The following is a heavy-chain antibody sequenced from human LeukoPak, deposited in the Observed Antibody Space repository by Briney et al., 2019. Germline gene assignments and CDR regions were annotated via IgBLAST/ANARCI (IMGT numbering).Heavy chain of an antibody. CDR2: LYNGGGA. V-gene: IGHV3-53*01. CDR1: GFTVSSNS. J-gene: IGHJ4*02. Sequence: QPGGSPRLSCAASGFTVSSNSMTWVRQAPGKGLEWVSILYNGGGANYADSVKGRFTISRDNSGNTLFLQMNSLRDEDTAVYYCARRDTTGWFHHFDYWGQGTLVTVSS. CDR3: ARRDTTGWFHHFDY. D-gene: IGHD6-19*01.